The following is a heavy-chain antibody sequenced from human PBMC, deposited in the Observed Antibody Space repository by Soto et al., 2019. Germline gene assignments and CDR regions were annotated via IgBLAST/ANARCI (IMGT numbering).Heavy chain of an antibody. V-gene: IGHV1-69*01. Sequence: SRKVSCKASGSTLSSYAISWVRQAPGPGLEWIGGVSPTFATAKYAQKCQGRVTIPADESRSTAYMELSSLGSEDTAVYCCAGGWGELLLRDYYHGMDFWGRGTTVTASS. CDR3: AGGWGELLLRDYYHGMDF. CDR2: VSPTFATA. J-gene: IGHJ6*02. CDR1: GSTLSSYA. D-gene: IGHD1-26*01.